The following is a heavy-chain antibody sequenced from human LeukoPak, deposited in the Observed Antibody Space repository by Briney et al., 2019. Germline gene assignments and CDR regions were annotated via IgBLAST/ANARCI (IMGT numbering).Heavy chain of an antibody. D-gene: IGHD3-3*01. Sequence: PSETLSLTGTVSGGSISSGSYYWSWIRQPAGKGLEWIGRIYTSGSTNYNPSLKSRVTISVDTSKNQFSLKLSSVTAADTAVYYCARENDFWSGYYNNYYYYYYMDVWGKGTTVTVSS. CDR3: ARENDFWSGYYNNYYYYYYMDV. CDR1: GGSISSGSYY. J-gene: IGHJ6*03. V-gene: IGHV4-61*02. CDR2: IYTSGST.